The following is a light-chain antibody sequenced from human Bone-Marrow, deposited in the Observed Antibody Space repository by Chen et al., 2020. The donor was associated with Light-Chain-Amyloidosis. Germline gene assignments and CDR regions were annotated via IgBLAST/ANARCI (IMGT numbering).Light chain of an antibody. Sequence: NFMLTQPHSVSESPGKTVIISCTRSSGSIATNYVQWYQQRPGSSPTTVIYEDDQSPSGVPDLFSGSIDRSSNSASLTISGLQTEDEADYYCQSYQGSSQGVFGGGTKLTVL. J-gene: IGLJ3*02. CDR2: EDD. CDR1: SGSIATNY. CDR3: QSYQGSSQGV. V-gene: IGLV6-57*01.